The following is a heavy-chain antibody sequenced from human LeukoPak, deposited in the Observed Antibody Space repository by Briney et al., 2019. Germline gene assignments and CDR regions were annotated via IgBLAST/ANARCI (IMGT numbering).Heavy chain of an antibody. J-gene: IGHJ6*03. V-gene: IGHV3-64*01. CDR3: ARRPYYYYYMDV. Sequence: PGGTLTFSCAASGFTFSSYAMHRQAPAPGQGLEYVLAISSNGGSTYYANSVRGRFTISRDNSKNTLYLQMGSLRAEDMAVYYCARRPYYYYYMDVWGKGTTVTVSS. CDR1: GFTFSSYA. CDR2: ISSNGGST.